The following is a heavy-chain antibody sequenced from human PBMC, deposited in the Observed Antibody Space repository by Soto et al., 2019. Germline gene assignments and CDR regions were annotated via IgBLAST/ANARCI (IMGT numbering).Heavy chain of an antibody. CDR1: GFTFSSYA. V-gene: IGHV3-23*01. CDR3: AKDVIKGYYYGSGSYPNWFDP. CDR2: ISGSGGST. Sequence: GGSLRLSCAASGFTFSSYAMSWVRQAPGKGLEWVSAISGSGGSTYYADSVKGRFTISRDNSKNTLYLQMNSLRAEDTAVYYCAKDVIKGYYYGSGSYPNWFDPWGQGTLVTVSS. D-gene: IGHD3-10*01. J-gene: IGHJ5*02.